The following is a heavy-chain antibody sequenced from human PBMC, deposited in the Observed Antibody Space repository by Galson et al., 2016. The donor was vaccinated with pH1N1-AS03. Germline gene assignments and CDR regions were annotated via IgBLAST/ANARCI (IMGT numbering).Heavy chain of an antibody. CDR1: GFTFSNYW. CDR2: SKQEGNEK. D-gene: IGHD2/OR15-2a*01. J-gene: IGHJ6*02. Sequence: SLRLSCAASGFTFSNYWMSWVRQAPGKGLEWVATSKQEGNEKYQVDSVRGRFTISRDNARNSLYLQMNRMRVEDSAVYSCARALGGISYCNSATCPGMDVWGQGTTVTVSS. V-gene: IGHV3-7*03. CDR3: ARALGGISYCNSATCPGMDV.